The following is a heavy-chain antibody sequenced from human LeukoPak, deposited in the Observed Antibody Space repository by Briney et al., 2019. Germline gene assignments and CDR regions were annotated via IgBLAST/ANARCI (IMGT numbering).Heavy chain of an antibody. CDR2: ISAYNGNT. D-gene: IGHD3-22*01. CDR3: ASGHYYDKEAFDI. CDR1: GYTFTSYC. J-gene: IGHJ3*02. V-gene: IGHV1-18*01. Sequence: ASVKVSCKASGYTFTSYCISWVRQAPGQGLDVMGWISAYNGNTNYAQKLQGRVTMTTDTSTSTAYMELRSLRSDDTAVYYCASGHYYDKEAFDIWGQGTMVTVSS.